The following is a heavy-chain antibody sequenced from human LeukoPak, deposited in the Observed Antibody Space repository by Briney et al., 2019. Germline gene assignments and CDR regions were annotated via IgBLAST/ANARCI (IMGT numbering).Heavy chain of an antibody. D-gene: IGHD5-18*01. CDR1: GFTFNNYA. CDR2: INGGGSS. V-gene: IGHV3-23*01. CDR3: AKGQGYNYGDSIDY. Sequence: PGGSLRLSCAASGFTFNNYAMTWVRQAPGKGLEWVSVINGGGSSYYADSVKGRFTVSRDNSKNTLYLQMNGLRDEDTAVYYCAKGQGYNYGDSIDYWGQGTLVTVSS. J-gene: IGHJ4*02.